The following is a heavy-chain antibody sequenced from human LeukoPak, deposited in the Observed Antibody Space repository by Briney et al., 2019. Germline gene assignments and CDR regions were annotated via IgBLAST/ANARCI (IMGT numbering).Heavy chain of an antibody. CDR2: IYHSGGT. J-gene: IGHJ4*02. V-gene: IGHV4-59*01. Sequence: HPAETLCLTCTASGGSINDASWNWIRKPPGQGLEWIGYIYHSGGTNYNPSLKSLVTISLNTSKNQFSLKLSSVTAADTDVYYCARVGTYYRSLDSWGQGTLVTVSS. CDR3: ARVGTYYRSLDS. CDR1: GGSINDAS. D-gene: IGHD3-10*01.